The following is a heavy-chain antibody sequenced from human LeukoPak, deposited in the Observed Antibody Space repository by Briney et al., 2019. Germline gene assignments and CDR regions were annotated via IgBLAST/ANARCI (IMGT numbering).Heavy chain of an antibody. V-gene: IGHV3-33*01. CDR3: ARDGSSGNFDY. CDR1: GFTFSSYG. D-gene: IGHD6-19*01. J-gene: IGHJ4*02. CDR2: IWCDGSNK. Sequence: GGSLRLPCAASGFTFSSYGMHWVRQAPGKGLEWVAVIWCDGSNKYYADSVKGRFTISRDNSKNTLYLQMNSLRAEDTAVYYCARDGSSGNFDYWGQGTLVTVSS.